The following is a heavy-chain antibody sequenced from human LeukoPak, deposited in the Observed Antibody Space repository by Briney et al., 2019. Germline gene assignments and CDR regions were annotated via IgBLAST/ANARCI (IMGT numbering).Heavy chain of an antibody. CDR3: ARDGPRPNSNYFCRGFDP. D-gene: IGHD1-7*01. CDR2: INHSGST. J-gene: IGHJ5*02. Sequence: SETLSLTSADYGGSFSGYYWSWIRQPPGKGLEWIGEINHSGSTNYNPSLKSRVTISVDTSKNQFSLKPSSVTAADTAVYYCARDGPRPNSNYFCRGFDPWGQGTLVTVSS. CDR1: GGSFSGYY. V-gene: IGHV4-34*01.